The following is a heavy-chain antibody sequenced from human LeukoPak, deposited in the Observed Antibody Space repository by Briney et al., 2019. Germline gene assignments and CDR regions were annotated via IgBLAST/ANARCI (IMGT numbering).Heavy chain of an antibody. J-gene: IGHJ6*03. D-gene: IGHD2-2*01. CDR1: GYTFTSYG. CDR2: ISAYNGNT. Sequence: ASVKVSCKASGYTFTSYGISWVRQAPGQGLEWMGWISAYNGNTNYAQKLQGRVTMTTGTSTSTAYMELRSLRSDDTAVYYCARGPQYQLLSYYYYMDVWGKGTTVTVSS. V-gene: IGHV1-18*01. CDR3: ARGPQYQLLSYYYYMDV.